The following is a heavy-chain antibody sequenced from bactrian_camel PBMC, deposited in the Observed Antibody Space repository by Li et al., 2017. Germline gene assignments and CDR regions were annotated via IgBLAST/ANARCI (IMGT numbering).Heavy chain of an antibody. Sequence: HVQLVESGGGSVPAGGSLIISCVASGYSSYCMAWFRQAPGSEREGVAVVASDGGTDYANSVQGRFTISRDNAKNTVYLQMHSLKSEDTAMYYCAIAARYPDFAYWGQGTQVTVS. CDR1: GYSSYC. V-gene: IGHV3S53*01. CDR3: AIAARYPDFAY. CDR2: VASDGGT. J-gene: IGHJ6*01. D-gene: IGHD5*01.